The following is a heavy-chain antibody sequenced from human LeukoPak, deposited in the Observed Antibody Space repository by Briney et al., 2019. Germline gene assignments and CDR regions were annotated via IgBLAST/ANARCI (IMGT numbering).Heavy chain of an antibody. CDR3: AREGAREGWFDP. CDR2: IYHSGST. V-gene: IGHV4-38-2*02. D-gene: IGHD1-26*01. CDR1: GYSISSGYY. J-gene: IGHJ5*02. Sequence: SETLSLTCTVSGYSISSGYYWGWIRQPPGKGLEWIGSIYHSGSTYYNPSLKSRVTISVDTSKNQFSLKLRSVTAADTAVYYCAREGAREGWFDPWGQGTLVTVSS.